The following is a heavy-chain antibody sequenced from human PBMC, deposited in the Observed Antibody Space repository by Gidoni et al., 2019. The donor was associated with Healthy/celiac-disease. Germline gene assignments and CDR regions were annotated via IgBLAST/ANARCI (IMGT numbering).Heavy chain of an antibody. CDR2: INPNSGGT. CDR3: ARVPSIVGATSLPDY. J-gene: IGHJ4*02. CDR1: GYTFPGYY. Sequence: QVQLVQSGAEVQKPGASVKVSCKASGYTFPGYYMHWVRQAPGQGLEWMGWINPNSGGTNYAQKFQGRVTMTRDTSISTAYMELSRLRSDDTAVYYCARVPSIVGATSLPDYWGQGTLVTVSS. D-gene: IGHD1-26*01. V-gene: IGHV1-2*02.